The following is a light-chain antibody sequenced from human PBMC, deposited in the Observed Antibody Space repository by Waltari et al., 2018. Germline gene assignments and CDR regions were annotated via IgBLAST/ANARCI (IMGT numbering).Light chain of an antibody. V-gene: IGLV1-40*01. CDR1: TSNIGAGHD. CDR2: DDS. J-gene: IGLJ1*01. CDR3: QSYDSSLNIYV. Sequence: QSVLTQPPSVSGAPGQGVTISCTGSTSNIGAGHDVHWFQQLPGTAPKLLTHDDSHRPSGVPDRFSASKSGTAASLAVTGLQADDEADYYRQSYDSSLNIYVVGTGTKVTVL.